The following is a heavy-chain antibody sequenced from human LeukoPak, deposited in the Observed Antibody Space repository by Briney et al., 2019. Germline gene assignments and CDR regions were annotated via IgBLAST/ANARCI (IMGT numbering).Heavy chain of an antibody. CDR2: IYTSSGST. V-gene: IGHV4-4*07. CDR1: GASINTYY. Sequence: SETLSLTCTVSGASINTYYWSWSRQPAGKGLEWLGRIYTSSGSTNYSPSLKSRVTISLDRSKNQFSLKLSSVTAADTAVYYCARDRVESSGYYYYYGMDVWGQGTTVTVSS. J-gene: IGHJ6*02. D-gene: IGHD2-15*01. CDR3: ARDRVESSGYYYYYGMDV.